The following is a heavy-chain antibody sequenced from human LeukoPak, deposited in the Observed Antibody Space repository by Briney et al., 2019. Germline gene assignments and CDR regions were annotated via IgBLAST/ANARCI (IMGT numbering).Heavy chain of an antibody. V-gene: IGHV3-23*01. CDR2: ICERGGRT. D-gene: IGHD6-19*01. Sequence: GGSLRLSCAASVFAFSSKHMGWVRQAPGEGGEGVSAICERGGRTYYADSVKGRFPISRGNSKNMLFLQMNSLRAEDTAVYYCAKDARRTSGWWFFDYWGQGTLVTVYS. J-gene: IGHJ4*02. CDR1: VFAFSSKH. CDR3: AKDARRTSGWWFFDY.